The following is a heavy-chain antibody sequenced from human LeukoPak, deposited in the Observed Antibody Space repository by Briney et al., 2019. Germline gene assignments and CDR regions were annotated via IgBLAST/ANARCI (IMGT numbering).Heavy chain of an antibody. V-gene: IGHV1-18*01. J-gene: IGHJ4*02. D-gene: IGHD1-1*01. CDR3: ARAPLNNWNDGSFDY. Sequence: ASVKVSSKASGYTFTSYGISWVRQAPGQGLEWMGWISAYNGNTNYAQKLQGRVTMTTDTSTSTAYMELRSLRSDDTAVYYCARAPLNNWNDGSFDYWGQGTLVTVSS. CDR2: ISAYNGNT. CDR1: GYTFTSYG.